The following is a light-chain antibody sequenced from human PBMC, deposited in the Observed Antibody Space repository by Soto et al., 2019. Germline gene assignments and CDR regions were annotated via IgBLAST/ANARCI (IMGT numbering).Light chain of an antibody. CDR2: EVF. V-gene: IGLV2-14*01. CDR1: SSDVGGYNY. CDR3: CSYTTTSTFV. Sequence: QSALTQPASVSGSPGQSITISCTGTSSDVGGYNYVSWYQQHPGKVPKLMIYEVFRWPSGISNRFSGSKSGNTASLTISGLQAEDEADYYCCSYTTTSTFVFGGGTKLTVL. J-gene: IGLJ2*01.